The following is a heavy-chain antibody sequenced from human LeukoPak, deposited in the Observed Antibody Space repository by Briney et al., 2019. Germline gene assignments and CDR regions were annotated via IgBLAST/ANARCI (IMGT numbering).Heavy chain of an antibody. CDR1: GGTFSSYA. CDR3: ARPSWVGSAFDI. CDR2: ITPIFGTA. D-gene: IGHD7-27*01. V-gene: IGHV1-69*13. Sequence: SVKVSCKASGGTFSSYAISWVRQAPGQGLEWMGGITPIFGTANYAQKFQGRVTITADESTSTAYMELSSLRSEDTAVYYCARPSWVGSAFDIWGQGIMVTVSS. J-gene: IGHJ3*02.